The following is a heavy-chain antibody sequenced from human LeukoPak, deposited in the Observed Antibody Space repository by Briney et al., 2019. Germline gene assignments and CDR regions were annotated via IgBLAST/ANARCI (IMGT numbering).Heavy chain of an antibody. D-gene: IGHD4-11*01. Sequence: SETLSLTCAVSGGSISSGGYSWSWIRQPPGKGLEWIGYIYRSGSTYYNPSLKSRVTISVDRSKNQFSLKLSSVTAADTAVYYCARAYSDYVYPGWYFDLWGRGTLVTVSS. J-gene: IGHJ2*01. CDR3: ARAYSDYVYPGWYFDL. CDR2: IYRSGST. V-gene: IGHV4-30-2*01. CDR1: GGSISSGGYS.